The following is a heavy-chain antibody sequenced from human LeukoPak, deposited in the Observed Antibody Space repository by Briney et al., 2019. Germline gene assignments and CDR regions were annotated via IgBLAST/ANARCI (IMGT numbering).Heavy chain of an antibody. Sequence: GGSLRLSCAASKFTFSTFAMSWVRQAPGKGLEWVSVIYSGGTTYYADSVKGRFTISRGSSKNTLYLQMNSLRAEDTAVYFCTRDYNWNDGAFDIWGQGTMVTVSS. D-gene: IGHD1-20*01. CDR1: KFTFSTFA. CDR3: TRDYNWNDGAFDI. J-gene: IGHJ3*02. V-gene: IGHV3-53*01. CDR2: IYSGGTT.